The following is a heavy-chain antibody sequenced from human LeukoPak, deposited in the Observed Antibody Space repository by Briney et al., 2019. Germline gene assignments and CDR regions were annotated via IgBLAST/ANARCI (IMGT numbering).Heavy chain of an antibody. CDR2: INPSGGST. CDR1: GYTFTSYY. CDR3: ATWGGYCSGGSCSDGYDAFDI. V-gene: IGHV1-46*01. D-gene: IGHD2-15*01. J-gene: IGHJ3*02. Sequence: ASVKVSCKASGYTFTSYYMHWVRQAPGQGLEWMGIINPSGGSTSYAQKFQGRVTMTRDTSTSTAYMELSSLRSEDTAVYYCATWGGYCSGGSCSDGYDAFDIWGQGTMVTVSS.